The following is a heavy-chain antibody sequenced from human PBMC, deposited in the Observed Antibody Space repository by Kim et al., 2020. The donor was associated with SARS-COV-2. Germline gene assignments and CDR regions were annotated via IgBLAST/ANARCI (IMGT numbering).Heavy chain of an antibody. CDR1: GFTFSSYA. D-gene: IGHD3-22*01. J-gene: IGHJ4*02. CDR3: ANVAYYYDSSGYQDFDY. Sequence: GGSLRLSCAASGFTFSSYAMSWVRQAPGKGLEWVSAISGSGGSTYYADSVKGRFTISRDNSKNTLYLQMNSLRAEDTAVYYCANVAYYYDSSGYQDFDYWGQGTLVTVSS. V-gene: IGHV3-23*01. CDR2: ISGSGGST.